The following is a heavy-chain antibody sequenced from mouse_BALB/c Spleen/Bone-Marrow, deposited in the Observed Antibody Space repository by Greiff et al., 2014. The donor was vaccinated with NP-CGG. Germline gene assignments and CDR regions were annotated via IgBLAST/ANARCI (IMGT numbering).Heavy chain of an antibody. CDR1: GYTFTGYT. CDR2: INPTSGYA. Sequence: VQGVESGAELARPGASVKMSCKASGYTFTGYTIHWVKRRPGQGLEWIGYINPTSGYANYNQKFKDKAALTADKSSSTAYMQLSSLTSEDSAVFYCARSMIVYFAMDYWGQGTSVTVSS. J-gene: IGHJ4*01. D-gene: IGHD2-3*01. V-gene: IGHV1-4*01. CDR3: ARSMIVYFAMDY.